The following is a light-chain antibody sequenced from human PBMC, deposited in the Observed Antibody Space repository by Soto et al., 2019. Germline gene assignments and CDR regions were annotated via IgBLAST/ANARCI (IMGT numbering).Light chain of an antibody. CDR2: GAS. CDR1: QRVSSNS. V-gene: IGKV3-20*01. J-gene: IGKJ1*01. Sequence: QRVSSNSLAWFQQKPGHAPRLLLSGASSRATGIPDRFSGSGSGTDFTLTIILLGSGDFAVSYCQQYETSTGTLGQGTKVDI. CDR3: QQYETSTGT.